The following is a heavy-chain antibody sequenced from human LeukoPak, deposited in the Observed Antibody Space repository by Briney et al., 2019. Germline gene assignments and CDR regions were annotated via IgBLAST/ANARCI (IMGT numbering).Heavy chain of an antibody. V-gene: IGHV5-51*01. CDR2: IYPGDSDT. D-gene: IGHD4-17*01. CDR1: GYSFTSYW. Sequence: GESLKISCKGSGYSFTSYWIGWVRQMPGKGLEWMGIIYPGDSDTRYSPSFQGQVTISADKSISTAYLQWSSLKASDTAMYYCARPRTSYGDYVRYWGQGTLVTVST. J-gene: IGHJ4*02. CDR3: ARPRTSYGDYVRY.